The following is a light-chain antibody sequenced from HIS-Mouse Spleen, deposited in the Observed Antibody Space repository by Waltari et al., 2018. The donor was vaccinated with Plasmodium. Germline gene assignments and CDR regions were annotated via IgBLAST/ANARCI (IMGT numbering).Light chain of an antibody. CDR1: QGIRRY. CDR2: AAS. J-gene: IGKJ4*01. V-gene: IGKV1-39*01. Sequence: DIQMTQSPSSLSASVGDRVTITCRASQGIRRYLNWYQQNPGKAPKLLIYAASRLQSGVPTSFSGSGAGTDFTLTISSLPPEDVATYYGQQSYSTPPTFGGGTKVEIK. CDR3: QQSYSTPPT.